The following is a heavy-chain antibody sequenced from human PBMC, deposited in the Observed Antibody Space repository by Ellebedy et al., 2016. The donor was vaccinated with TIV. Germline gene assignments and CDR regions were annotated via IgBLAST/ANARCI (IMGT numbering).Heavy chain of an antibody. CDR2: ST. D-gene: IGHD4-17*01. V-gene: IGHV3-21*04. CDR3: EIEGGRGYGEIDD. CDR1: GFPFSSYT. Sequence: PSETLSLTCAASGFPFSSYTMSRVRQAPGKGLEWVSTSTYYADSLKGRFTISRDNARNSRYLQLNSLRAEDTAMYYCEIEGGRGYGEIDDWGQGTLVTVSS. J-gene: IGHJ4*02.